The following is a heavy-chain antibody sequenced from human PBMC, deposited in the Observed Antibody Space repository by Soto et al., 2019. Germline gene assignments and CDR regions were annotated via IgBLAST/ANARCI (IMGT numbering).Heavy chain of an antibody. CDR3: ARFYYYDSSGYYPDNWFDP. V-gene: IGHV4-31*03. CDR1: GGSISSGGYY. CDR2: IYYSGST. D-gene: IGHD3-22*01. J-gene: IGHJ5*02. Sequence: SETLSLTCTVSGGSISSGGYYWSWIRQHPGKGLEWIGYIYYSGSTYYNPSLKSRVTISVDTSKNQFSLKLSSVTAADTAVYYCARFYYYDSSGYYPDNWFDPWGQGTLVTVSS.